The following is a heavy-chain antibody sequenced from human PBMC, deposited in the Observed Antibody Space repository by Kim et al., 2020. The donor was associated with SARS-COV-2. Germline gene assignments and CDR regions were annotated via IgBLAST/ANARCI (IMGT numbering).Heavy chain of an antibody. CDR2: IYYSGST. CDR1: GGSISSYY. Sequence: SETLSLTCTVSGGSISSYYWSWIRQPPGKGLEWIGYIYYSGSTNYNPSLKSRVTISVDTSKNQFSLKLSSVTAADTAVYYCARVGYSYGLDFWGQGTLVTVSS. V-gene: IGHV4-59*01. D-gene: IGHD5-18*01. J-gene: IGHJ4*02. CDR3: ARVGYSYGLDF.